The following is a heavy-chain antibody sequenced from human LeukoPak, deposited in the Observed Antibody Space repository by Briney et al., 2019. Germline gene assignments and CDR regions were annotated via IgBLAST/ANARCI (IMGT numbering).Heavy chain of an antibody. V-gene: IGHV4-34*01. J-gene: IGHJ6*03. Sequence: PSETLSLTCTVSGGSISGYYWSWIRQPPGKGLEWIGEINHSGSTNYNPSLKSRVTISVDTSKNQFSLKLSSVTAADTAFYYCASQGHHGKIVGTTLSYFYMDVWGKGTTVTVSS. D-gene: IGHD1-26*01. CDR3: ASQGHHGKIVGTTLSYFYMDV. CDR2: INHSGST. CDR1: GGSISGYY.